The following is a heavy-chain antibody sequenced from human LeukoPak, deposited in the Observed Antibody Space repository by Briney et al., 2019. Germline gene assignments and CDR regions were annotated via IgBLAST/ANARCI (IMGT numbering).Heavy chain of an antibody. CDR3: ARVPSGSYPFDY. CDR2: IYYSGST. Sequence: SQTLSLTCTVSVGSISSGDYYWSWIRQPPGKGLEWVGYIYYSGSTYYNPSLKSRVTISVDTSKNQFSLKLSSVTAADTAVYYCARVPSGSYPFDYWGQGTLVTVSS. J-gene: IGHJ4*02. D-gene: IGHD1-26*01. CDR1: VGSISSGDYY. V-gene: IGHV4-30-4*08.